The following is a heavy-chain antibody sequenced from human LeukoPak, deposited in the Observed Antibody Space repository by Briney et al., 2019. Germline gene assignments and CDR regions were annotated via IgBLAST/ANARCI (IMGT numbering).Heavy chain of an antibody. CDR3: ARDSLVRGVPEGSSWFDP. V-gene: IGHV1-46*01. J-gene: IGHJ5*02. Sequence: ASVKVSCKASGYTFTSYYMHWVRQAPGQGLEWMGIINPSGGSTSYAQKFQGRVTMTRDTSTSTVYMELSSLRPEDTAVYYCARDSLVRGVPEGSSWFDPWGQGTLVTVSS. D-gene: IGHD3-10*01. CDR2: INPSGGST. CDR1: GYTFTSYY.